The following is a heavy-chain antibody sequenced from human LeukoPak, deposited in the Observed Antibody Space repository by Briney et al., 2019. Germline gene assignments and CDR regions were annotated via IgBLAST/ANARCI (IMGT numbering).Heavy chain of an antibody. CDR2: IASDSSIT. V-gene: IGHV3-30*04. J-gene: IGHJ4*02. D-gene: IGHD1-26*01. CDR3: AKERQEGATPFDY. Sequence: GRSLRLSCAASGFTFNAYSMHWVRQAPGKGLEWVAVIASDSSITYYADSVKGRFTVSRDNSKDTPYLQMNSLRGEDTALYYCAKERQEGATPFDYWGQGSLVTVSS. CDR1: GFTFNAYS.